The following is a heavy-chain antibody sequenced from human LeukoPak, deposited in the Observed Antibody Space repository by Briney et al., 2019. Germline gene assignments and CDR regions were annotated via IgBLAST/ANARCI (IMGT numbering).Heavy chain of an antibody. J-gene: IGHJ4*02. V-gene: IGHV4-59*01. CDR1: GVSISSSY. CDR2: ISYRGTT. D-gene: IGHD6-13*01. Sequence: PSETLSLTCSVSGVSISSSYWSWIRQPPGKGLEWIGYISYRGTTKYNPSLKSRVTISVDTSKNQVSLNLSSVTAADTAVYYCARHAAGTWYFDYWGQGALVTVSS. CDR3: ARHAAGTWYFDY.